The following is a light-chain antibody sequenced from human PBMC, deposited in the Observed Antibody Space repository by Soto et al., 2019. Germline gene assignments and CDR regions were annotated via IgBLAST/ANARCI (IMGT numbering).Light chain of an antibody. V-gene: IGKV1-33*01. CDR1: QDIGNY. J-gene: IGKJ3*01. Sequence: DIQMAQSPSSLSASVGDRVTITCQASQDIGNYLSWYQQRPGKAPKLLIFDASYLETGVPSRFRGSGSGTDFTFPVSSLQPEDVATYYCQQHHSLPLTFGPGTKLEIK. CDR3: QQHHSLPLT. CDR2: DAS.